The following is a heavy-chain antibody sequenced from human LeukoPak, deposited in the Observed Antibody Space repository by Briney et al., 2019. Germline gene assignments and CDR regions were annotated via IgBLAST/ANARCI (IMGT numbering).Heavy chain of an antibody. D-gene: IGHD4-17*01. Sequence: GGSLRLSCAASGFTFSSYAMSWVRQAPGRGLEWVSAISGSGGSTYYADSVKGRFTISRDNSKNTLYLQMNSLRAEDTAVYYCAKFLYGPSGYYFDYWGQGTLVTVSS. CDR2: ISGSGGST. V-gene: IGHV3-23*01. J-gene: IGHJ4*02. CDR1: GFTFSSYA. CDR3: AKFLYGPSGYYFDY.